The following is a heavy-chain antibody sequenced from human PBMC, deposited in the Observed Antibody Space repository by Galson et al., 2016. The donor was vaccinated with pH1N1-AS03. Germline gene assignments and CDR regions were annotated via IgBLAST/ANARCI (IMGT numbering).Heavy chain of an antibody. CDR3: ARATGTAAGVDY. J-gene: IGHJ4*02. D-gene: IGHD1-1*01. CDR2: IFARDSDT. V-gene: IGHV5-51*01. Sequence: QSGAEVKKPGEPLKISCKGSGYTFTNYWTAWVRQMPGKGLEWMGLIFARDSDTRYSPSFQGQVTISADKAINTAYLQWSSLKASDTAMYYCARATGTAAGVDYWCQGTLVSVSS. CDR1: GYTFTNYW.